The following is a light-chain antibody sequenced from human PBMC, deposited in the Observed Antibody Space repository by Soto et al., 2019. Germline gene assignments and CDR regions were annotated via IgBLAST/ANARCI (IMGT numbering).Light chain of an antibody. V-gene: IGKV3-15*01. J-gene: IGKJ1*01. CDR3: QQYNNWPPVT. CDR1: QSVSSN. Sequence: EIVMTQSPATLSVSPGERATLYCRASQSVSSNLAWYQQKPGQAPRLLIYGASTRATGIPARFSGSGSGPEFTLTIISLQSEDFAVYYCQQYNNWPPVTCGQGTKVEIK. CDR2: GAS.